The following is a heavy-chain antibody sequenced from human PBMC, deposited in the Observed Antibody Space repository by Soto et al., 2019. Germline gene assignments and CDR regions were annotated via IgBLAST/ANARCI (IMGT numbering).Heavy chain of an antibody. CDR2: ISGSGNSI. V-gene: IGHV3-11*01. J-gene: IGHJ5*02. D-gene: IGHD1-1*01. Sequence: GGSLRLSCAASGFTFSDYYMSWIRQAPGMGLEWVSYISGSGNSIYYADSAKGRFTISRDNAKNSLYLQMNSLRVEDTAVYYCATLSTQFDRWGQGNLVTVSS. CDR3: ATLSTQFDR. CDR1: GFTFSDYY.